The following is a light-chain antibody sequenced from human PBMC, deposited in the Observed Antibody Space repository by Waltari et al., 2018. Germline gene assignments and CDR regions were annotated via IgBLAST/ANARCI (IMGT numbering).Light chain of an antibody. Sequence: EVVLTQSPATLSLSPGERATLSCRASQSVYNFLAWYQQKPGQAPRLLIYEASQRATGIPATFSGSGSGTDFTLTISNLEPEDVAVYYCQQRANWPPLTFGGGTKVEIK. J-gene: IGKJ4*01. CDR3: QQRANWPPLT. CDR1: QSVYNF. CDR2: EAS. V-gene: IGKV3-11*01.